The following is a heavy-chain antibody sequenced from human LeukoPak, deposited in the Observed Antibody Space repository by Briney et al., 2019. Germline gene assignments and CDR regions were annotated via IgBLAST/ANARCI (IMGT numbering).Heavy chain of an antibody. CDR3: ARQGQLGAIDY. D-gene: IGHD1-26*01. CDR1: GGSISSSSYY. CDR2: IYYSGST. J-gene: IGHJ4*02. Sequence: SGTLSLTCTVSGGSISSSSYYWGWIRQPPGKGLEWIGSIYYSGSTYYNPSLKSRVTISVDTSKNQFPLKLSSVTAADTAVYYCARQGQLGAIDYWGQGTLVTVSS. V-gene: IGHV4-39*01.